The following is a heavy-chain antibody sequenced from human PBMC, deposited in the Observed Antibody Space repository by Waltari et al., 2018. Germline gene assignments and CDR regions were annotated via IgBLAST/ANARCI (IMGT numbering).Heavy chain of an antibody. CDR3: ARNSPYSSSSFVDYYYYGMDV. D-gene: IGHD6-6*01. V-gene: IGHV1-46*01. Sequence: WMGIINPSGGSTSYAQKFQGRVTMTRDTSTSTVYMELSSLRSGDTAVYYCARNSPYSSSSFVDYYYYGMDVWGQGTTVTVSS. J-gene: IGHJ6*02. CDR2: INPSGGST.